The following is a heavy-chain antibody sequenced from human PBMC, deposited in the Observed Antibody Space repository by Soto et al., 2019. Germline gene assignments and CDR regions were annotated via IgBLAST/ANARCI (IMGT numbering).Heavy chain of an antibody. CDR3: AKDTYSSGWSDAFDI. J-gene: IGHJ3*02. V-gene: IGHV3-23*01. CDR1: GFTFSSYA. Sequence: EVQLLESGGGLVQPGGSLRLSCAASGFTFSSYAMSWVRQAPGKGLEWVSAISGSGGSTYYSDSVKGRFTISRDNSKNTLDLQMNSLRAEDTAVYYCAKDTYSSGWSDAFDIWGQGTMVTVSS. CDR2: ISGSGGST. D-gene: IGHD6-19*01.